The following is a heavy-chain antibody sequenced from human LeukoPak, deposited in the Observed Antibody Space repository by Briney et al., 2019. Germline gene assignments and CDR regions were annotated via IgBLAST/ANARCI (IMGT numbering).Heavy chain of an antibody. J-gene: IGHJ5*02. D-gene: IGHD1-14*01. CDR1: GFTLFSYS. CDR3: AREEMGGTTRSGALT. V-gene: IGHV3-21*01. CDR2: ISGNTSYI. Sequence: PGGPLRLSCVASGFTLFSYSINWVRQAPGKGLEWVSSISGNTSYIYYADSVKGRFTISRDNAKNSLYLQMNSLRAEDTAVYYCAREEMGGTTRSGALTWGQGTLVTVSS.